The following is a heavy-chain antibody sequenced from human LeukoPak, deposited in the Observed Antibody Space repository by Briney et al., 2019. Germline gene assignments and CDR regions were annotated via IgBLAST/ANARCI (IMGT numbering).Heavy chain of an antibody. V-gene: IGHV5-51*01. J-gene: IGHJ5*02. CDR1: GYSFTSYW. Sequence: GESLKISCKGSGYSFTSYWIGWVRQMPGKGLEWMGIIYPGDSDTRYSPSFQGQVTISADKSISTAYLQWSSLKASDTAMYYCARLSGSSSWYERFMFDPWGQGTLVTVSS. CDR3: ARLSGSSSWYERFMFDP. D-gene: IGHD6-13*01. CDR2: IYPGDSDT.